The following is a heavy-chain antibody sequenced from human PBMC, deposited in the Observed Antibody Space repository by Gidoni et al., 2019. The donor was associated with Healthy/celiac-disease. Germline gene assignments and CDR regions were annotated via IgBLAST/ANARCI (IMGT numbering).Heavy chain of an antibody. V-gene: IGHV3-73*01. CDR3: TRPLPMVRGVYFDP. CDR2: IRSKANSYAT. J-gene: IGHJ5*02. CDR1: GFTFSGSA. Sequence: EVQLVESGGGLVQPGGSLKLSCAASGFTFSGSAMHWVRQASGKGLEWVGRIRSKANSYATAYAASVKGRFTISRDDSKNTAYLQMNSLKTEDTAVYYCTRPLPMVRGVYFDPWGQGTLVTVSS. D-gene: IGHD3-10*01.